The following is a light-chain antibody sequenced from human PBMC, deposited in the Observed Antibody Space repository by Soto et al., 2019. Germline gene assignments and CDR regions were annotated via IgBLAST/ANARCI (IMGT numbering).Light chain of an antibody. Sequence: EIVLTQSPVTLSLSPGERATLSCRASRSFASSYLGWYQQKPGQAPRLLIYAASTRATGIPARFSGSGSGTEFTLTISSLQSEDFAVYHCQQYNTWPPLTFGGGTKVEIK. CDR1: RSFASSY. V-gene: IGKV3D-15*01. CDR3: QQYNTWPPLT. CDR2: AAS. J-gene: IGKJ4*01.